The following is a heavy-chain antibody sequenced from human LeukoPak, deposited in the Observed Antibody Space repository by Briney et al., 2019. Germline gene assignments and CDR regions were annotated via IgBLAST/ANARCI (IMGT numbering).Heavy chain of an antibody. CDR3: ARGGPIVVVPAATNNWFDP. V-gene: IGHV1-69*13. J-gene: IGHJ5*02. CDR2: IIPIFGTA. Sequence: SVKVSCKASGGTFSSYAISWVRQAPGQGLEWMGGIIPIFGTANYAQKFQGRVTITADESTSTAYMEPSSLRSEDTAVYYCARGGPIVVVPAATNNWFDPWGQGTLVTVSS. D-gene: IGHD2-2*01. CDR1: GGTFSSYA.